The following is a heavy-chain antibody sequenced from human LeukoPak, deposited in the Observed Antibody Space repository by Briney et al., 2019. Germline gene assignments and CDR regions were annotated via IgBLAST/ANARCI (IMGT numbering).Heavy chain of an antibody. CDR2: MNPNSGNT. V-gene: IGHV1-8*01. CDR3: VFSIPSLRDSGY. D-gene: IGHD1-26*01. J-gene: IGHJ4*02. CDR1: GYTFTSYD. Sequence: AASVKVSCKASGYTFTSYDINWVRQATGQGLEWMGWMNPNSGNTGYARKFQGRVTMTRNTSISTAYMELSSLRSEDTAAYYCVFSIPSLRDSGYWGQGTLVTVSS.